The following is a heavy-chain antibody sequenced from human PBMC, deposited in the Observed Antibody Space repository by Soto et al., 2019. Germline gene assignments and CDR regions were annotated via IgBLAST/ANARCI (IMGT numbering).Heavy chain of an antibody. Sequence: EVQLVESGGGLVQPGGSLRLSCAASGFTFSTYSMSWVRQAPGKGLEWVSYFSSSSSTIYYADSVKGRFTISRDNAKNSLYLQMNSLRDEDTAVYYCTRGIGTTGTTSAYWGQGTLVTVSS. CDR3: TRGIGTTGTTSAY. V-gene: IGHV3-48*02. D-gene: IGHD1-1*01. CDR1: GFTFSTYS. J-gene: IGHJ4*02. CDR2: FSSSSSTI.